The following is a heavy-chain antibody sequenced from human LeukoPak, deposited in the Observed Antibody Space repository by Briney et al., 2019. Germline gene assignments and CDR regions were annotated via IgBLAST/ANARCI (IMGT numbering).Heavy chain of an antibody. CDR3: AKGGYSSGSPMGFDY. CDR1: GFTFSSYA. V-gene: IGHV3-23*01. CDR2: ISGSGGST. Sequence: GGSLGLSCAASGFTFSSYAMSWVRQAPGKGLEWVSAISGSGGSTYYADSVKGRFTISRDNSKNTLYLQMNSLRAEDTAVYYCAKGGYSSGSPMGFDYWGQGTLVTVSS. D-gene: IGHD6-19*01. J-gene: IGHJ4*02.